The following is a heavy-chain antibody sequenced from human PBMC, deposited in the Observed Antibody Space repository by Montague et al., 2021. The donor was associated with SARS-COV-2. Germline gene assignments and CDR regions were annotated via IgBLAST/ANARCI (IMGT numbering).Heavy chain of an antibody. Sequence: SLRFSCAASGFTFSSYSVNWVHQAPGKGLEWISYISSSTNIIYYADSVKGRFTISRDNARNSLYLQVNSLRVDDTAVYYCAKDLVLRAARPDALDVWGQGTVVTVSS. CDR1: GFTFSSYS. J-gene: IGHJ3*01. CDR2: ISSSTNII. V-gene: IGHV3-48*04. D-gene: IGHD6-6*01. CDR3: AKDLVLRAARPDALDV.